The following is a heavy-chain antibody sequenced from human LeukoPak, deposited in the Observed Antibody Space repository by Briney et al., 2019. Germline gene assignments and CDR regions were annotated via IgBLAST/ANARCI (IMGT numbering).Heavy chain of an antibody. V-gene: IGHV3-21*01. Sequence: PGGSLRLSCAASGFTFSSYSMNWVRLAPGKGLECVSSISSSSSYIYYADSVKGRFTISRDNAKNSLYLQMNSLRAEDTAVYYCARDPRHYGAGGYWGQGTLVTVSS. CDR3: ARDPRHYGAGGY. D-gene: IGHD4-17*01. J-gene: IGHJ4*02. CDR2: ISSSSSYI. CDR1: GFTFSSYS.